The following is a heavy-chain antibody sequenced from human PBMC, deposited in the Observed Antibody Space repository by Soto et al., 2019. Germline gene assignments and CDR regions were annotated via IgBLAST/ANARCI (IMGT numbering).Heavy chain of an antibody. CDR2: IYHTGRT. V-gene: IGHV4-61*01. D-gene: IGHD3-16*01. Sequence: SETLSLTCTVSGDSVNSGTYYWGWIRQPPGKGLEWVGYIYHTGRTNYNPSLKNRVTISIDTSKNQFSLNLSSVTAADTAVYFCAGGWPADYFDHWGQGTLVTVSS. J-gene: IGHJ4*02. CDR3: AGGWPADYFDH. CDR1: GDSVNSGTYY.